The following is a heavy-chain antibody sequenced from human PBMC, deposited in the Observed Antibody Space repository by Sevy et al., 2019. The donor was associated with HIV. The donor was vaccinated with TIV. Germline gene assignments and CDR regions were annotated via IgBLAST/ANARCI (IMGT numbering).Heavy chain of an antibody. D-gene: IGHD7-27*01. CDR2: IYTSGSS. Sequence: SETLSLTCTASGGSISSGTYYWNWIRQPAGKGLEWIGRIYTSGSSDYSPSLKSRVTMSIDTSKNQFSLKLSSLTAADTAVYYCARATPGVTSTSGAFDPWGQGTLVTVSS. CDR3: ARATPGVTSTSGAFDP. J-gene: IGHJ5*02. CDR1: GGSISSGTYY. V-gene: IGHV4-61*02.